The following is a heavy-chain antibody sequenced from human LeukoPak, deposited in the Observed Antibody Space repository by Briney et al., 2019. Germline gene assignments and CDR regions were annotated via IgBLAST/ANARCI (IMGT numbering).Heavy chain of an antibody. CDR3: ARSFPYSSSWYDYYYYYMDV. D-gene: IGHD6-13*01. CDR2: ISAYNGNT. V-gene: IGHV1-18*01. Sequence: ASVKVSCKASGYTFTSYGISWVRQAPGQGLEWMGWISAYNGNTNYAQKLQGRVTMTTGTSTSTAYMELRSLRSDDTAVYYCARSFPYSSSWYDYYYYYMDVWGKGTTVTVSS. CDR1: GYTFTSYG. J-gene: IGHJ6*03.